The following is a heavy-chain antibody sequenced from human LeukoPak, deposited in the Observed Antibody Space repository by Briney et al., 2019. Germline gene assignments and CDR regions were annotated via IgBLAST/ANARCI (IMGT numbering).Heavy chain of an antibody. V-gene: IGHV1-2*02. J-gene: IGHJ6*02. Sequence: ASVKVSCKASGYTFTGYYMHWVRQAPGQGLEWMGWINPNSGGTNYAQKFQGRVTMTRDTSISTAYMELSRLRSDDTAVYYCARDVRSTNYYYGMDVWGQGTTVTVSS. D-gene: IGHD3-3*01. CDR1: GYTFTGYY. CDR2: INPNSGGT. CDR3: ARDVRSTNYYYGMDV.